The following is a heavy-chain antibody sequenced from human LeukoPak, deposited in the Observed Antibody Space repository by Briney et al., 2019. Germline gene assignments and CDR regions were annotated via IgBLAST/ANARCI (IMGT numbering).Heavy chain of an antibody. CDR1: GVSFGVSG. Sequence: GGSLRLSCTEAGVSFGVSGLSWVSQPPGKGMEIVGIIRSNAYGGTTDYASSVKGRFTVSRYDSTSTAYLQRNSLKPEDTPVYYCTRGRVYNSAWHEDYWGQATLVTVSS. CDR3: TRGRVYNSAWHEDY. CDR2: IRSNAYGGTT. D-gene: IGHD6-19*01. J-gene: IGHJ4*02. V-gene: IGHV3-49*04.